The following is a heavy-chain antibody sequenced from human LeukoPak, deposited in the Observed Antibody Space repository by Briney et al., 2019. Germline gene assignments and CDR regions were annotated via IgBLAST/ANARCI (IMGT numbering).Heavy chain of an antibody. D-gene: IGHD4-17*01. V-gene: IGHV3-66*01. CDR1: GFTVSSNY. Sequence: GGSLRLSCAASGFTVSSNYMSWVRQAPGRGLGWVSVIYSGGSTYYADSVKGRFTISRDNSKNTLYLQMNSLRAEDTAVYYCARGLDDYGAPGYFDLWGRGTLVTVSS. CDR3: ARGLDDYGAPGYFDL. CDR2: IYSGGST. J-gene: IGHJ2*01.